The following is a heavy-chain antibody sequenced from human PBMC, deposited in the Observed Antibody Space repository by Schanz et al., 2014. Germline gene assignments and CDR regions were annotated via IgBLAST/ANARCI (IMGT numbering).Heavy chain of an antibody. CDR3: AKGQGAVINNWYFDL. V-gene: IGHV1-69*04. CDR2: IIPIVDIT. Sequence: QVQLVQSGAEVRKPGSSVRVSCKASGGTFTSYAFSWVRQAPGQGLEWMGRIIPIVDITNYAQKFLGRVTITADKSTSTAYMELKSLRSADTAVYYCAKGQGAVINNWYFDLWGRGTLVTVSS. D-gene: IGHD2-21*01. CDR1: GGTFTSYA. J-gene: IGHJ2*01.